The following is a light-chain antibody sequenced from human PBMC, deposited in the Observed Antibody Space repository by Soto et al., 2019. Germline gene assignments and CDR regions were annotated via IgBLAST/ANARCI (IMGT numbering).Light chain of an antibody. J-gene: IGLJ2*01. V-gene: IGLV1-44*01. CDR3: AAWDDSLNVLV. CDR1: SSNIGSKS. Sequence: QSVLTQPPSVSGTPGQRVNMSCSGSSSNIGSKSVSWYQHLPQTAPKLLIYSNNQRPSGVPGRFSGSKSGTSASLAMSGLQSDDETQYYCAAWDDSLNVLVFGGGTRLTVL. CDR2: SNN.